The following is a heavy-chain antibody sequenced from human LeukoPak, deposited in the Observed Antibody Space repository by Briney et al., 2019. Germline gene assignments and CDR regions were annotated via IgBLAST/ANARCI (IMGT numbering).Heavy chain of an antibody. D-gene: IGHD6-6*01. CDR2: IIPIFGTA. V-gene: IGHV1-69*05. Sequence: SVKVSCKASGGTFSSYTISWVRQAPGQGLEWMGRIIPIFGTANYAQKFQGRVTITTDESTSTAYMELRSLRSEDTAVYYCARVRIAASQSVGYYYYMDVWGKGTTVTVSS. CDR3: ARVRIAASQSVGYYYYMDV. CDR1: GGTFSSYT. J-gene: IGHJ6*03.